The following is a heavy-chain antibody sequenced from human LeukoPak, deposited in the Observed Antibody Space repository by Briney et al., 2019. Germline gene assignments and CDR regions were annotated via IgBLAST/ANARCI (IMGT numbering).Heavy chain of an antibody. J-gene: IGHJ4*02. D-gene: IGHD6-13*01. Sequence: PSETLSLTCTVSGGSISSYYWTWIRQPPGKGLEWIGYIYYTGSTSYSPSLKSRVTISADTSKNQFPLNLSSVTAADTAVYYCARESVAAAAFDYWGRGTLVTVSS. V-gene: IGHV4-59*01. CDR2: IYYTGST. CDR3: ARESVAAAAFDY. CDR1: GGSISSYY.